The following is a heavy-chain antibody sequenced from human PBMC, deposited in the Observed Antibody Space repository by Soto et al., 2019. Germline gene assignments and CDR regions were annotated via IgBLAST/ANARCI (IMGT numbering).Heavy chain of an antibody. CDR3: ARGRRGTVGDY. V-gene: IGHV3-53*01. CDR2: IYSGGST. Sequence: GGSLRLSCAASGFTVSSNYMSWVRQAPGKGLEWVSVIYSGGSTYYADSVKGRFTISRDNSKNTLYLQMNSLRAEDTAVYYCARGRRGTVGDYWGQGTLVTVSS. J-gene: IGHJ4*02. D-gene: IGHD1-1*01. CDR1: GFTVSSNY.